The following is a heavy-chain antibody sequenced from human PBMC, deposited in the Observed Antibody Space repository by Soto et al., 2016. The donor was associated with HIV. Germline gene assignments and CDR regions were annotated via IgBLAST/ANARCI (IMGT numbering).Heavy chain of an antibody. CDR2: IRGNGRST. V-gene: IGHV3-23*01. Sequence: EVQLLESGGGLVQPGGSLRVSCTASGFDFSSYAMSWVRQAPGKGLEWVSVIRGNGRSTYYADSVQGRVTISRDNSKNTLYLQMNSLRAEDTAVYYCAKGGFRGLSYMDVWGKGTTVTVSS. J-gene: IGHJ6*03. CDR1: GFDFSSYA. CDR3: AKGGFRGLSYMDV. D-gene: IGHD3-10*01.